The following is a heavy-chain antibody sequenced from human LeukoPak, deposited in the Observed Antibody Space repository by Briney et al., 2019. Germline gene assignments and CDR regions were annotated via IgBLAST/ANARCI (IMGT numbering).Heavy chain of an antibody. CDR2: IYYSGST. CDR3: ARLGYSSSWYLDY. CDR1: GGSISSYY. V-gene: IGHV4-59*01. J-gene: IGHJ4*02. D-gene: IGHD6-13*01. Sequence: SETLSLTCTVSGGSISSYYWSWIRQPPGKGLEWIGYIYYSGSTNYNPSLKSRVTISVDTSKNQFSLKLSSVTAADTAVYYCARLGYSSSWYLDYWGQGTLVTVSS.